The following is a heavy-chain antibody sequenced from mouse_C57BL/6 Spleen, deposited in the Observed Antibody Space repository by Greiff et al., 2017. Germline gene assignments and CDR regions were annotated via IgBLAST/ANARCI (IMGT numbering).Heavy chain of an antibody. D-gene: IGHD2-3*01. V-gene: IGHV5-4*01. CDR2: ISDGGSYT. CDR3: ARFGDDGYSWFAY. J-gene: IGHJ3*01. Sequence: EVQLQESGGGLVKPGGSLKLSCAASGFTFSSYAMSWVRQTPEKRLEWVATISDGGSYTYYPDNVKGRFTISRDNAKNNLYLQMSHLKSEDTAMYYCARFGDDGYSWFAYWGQGTLVTVSA. CDR1: GFTFSSYA.